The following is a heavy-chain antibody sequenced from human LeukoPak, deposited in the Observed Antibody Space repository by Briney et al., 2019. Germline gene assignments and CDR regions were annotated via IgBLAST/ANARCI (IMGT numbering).Heavy chain of an antibody. CDR3: ARDDGYCSRTGCYGGYGDYDY. Sequence: GGSLRLSCTASGFTFSSYTMTWVRQAPGKGLEWVANIKQDGGEQYYVDSVKGRFTISRDNAKNSLYLQMKSLRAEDTAVYYCARDDGYCSRTGCYGGYGDYDYWGQGTLVTVSS. CDR2: IKQDGGEQ. V-gene: IGHV3-7*03. CDR1: GFTFSSYT. D-gene: IGHD2-2*01. J-gene: IGHJ4*02.